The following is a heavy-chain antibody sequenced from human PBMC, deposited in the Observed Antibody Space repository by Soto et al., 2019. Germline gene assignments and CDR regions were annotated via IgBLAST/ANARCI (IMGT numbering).Heavy chain of an antibody. Sequence: PGESLKISCKGSGYSFTSYWIGWVRQMPGKGLEWMGIIYPGDSDTRYSPSFQGQVTISADKSISTAYLQWSSLKAPDTAMYYCASPSSSSFSYYYGMDVWGQGTTVTVSS. J-gene: IGHJ6*02. CDR3: ASPSSSSFSYYYGMDV. CDR2: IYPGDSDT. V-gene: IGHV5-51*01. CDR1: GYSFTSYW. D-gene: IGHD6-6*01.